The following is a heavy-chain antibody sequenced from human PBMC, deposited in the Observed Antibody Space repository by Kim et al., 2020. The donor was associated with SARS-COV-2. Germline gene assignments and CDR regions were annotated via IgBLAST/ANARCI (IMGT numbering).Heavy chain of an antibody. Sequence: GGSLRLSCAASGFTFSSYGMHWVRQAPGKGLEWVAVIWYDGSNKYYADSVKGRFTISRDNSKNTLYLQMNSLRAEDTAVYYCARDHSKPAGGGAFDIWGQGTMVTVSS. CDR2: IWYDGSNK. V-gene: IGHV3-33*01. CDR3: ARDHSKPAGGGAFDI. D-gene: IGHD2-8*02. J-gene: IGHJ3*02. CDR1: GFTFSSYG.